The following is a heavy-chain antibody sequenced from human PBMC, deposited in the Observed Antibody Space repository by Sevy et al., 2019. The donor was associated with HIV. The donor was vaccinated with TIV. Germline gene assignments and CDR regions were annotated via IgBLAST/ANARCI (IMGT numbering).Heavy chain of an antibody. Sequence: SETLSLTCTLSGGSVSSGSYYWSWIRPPPGKGLEWIGYIFYSGSTNYNSSLKRRVTVTVDTSKNQFPLKLRSETTADTAVYYCARHRSPYGDYANGSFDYWGQGTLVTVSS. CDR3: ARHRSPYGDYANGSFDY. D-gene: IGHD4-17*01. CDR1: GGSVSSGSYY. V-gene: IGHV4-61*01. J-gene: IGHJ4*02. CDR2: IFYSGST.